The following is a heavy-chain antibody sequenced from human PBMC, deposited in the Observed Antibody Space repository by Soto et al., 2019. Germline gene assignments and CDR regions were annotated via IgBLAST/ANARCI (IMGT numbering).Heavy chain of an antibody. D-gene: IGHD3-16*01. J-gene: IGHJ4*02. V-gene: IGHV4-30-4*01. CDR3: ATRGTPASELYYLDV. CDR1: GGSISSGNYY. Sequence: PSETLSLTCTVSGGSISSGNYYWSWIRQPPGKGLEWIGFISYSGTTYYSPSHKSRVTISVDTSKNHYPLNLSLVTAADTAVYYCATRGTPASELYYLDVWGQGTLVTVSS. CDR2: ISYSGTT.